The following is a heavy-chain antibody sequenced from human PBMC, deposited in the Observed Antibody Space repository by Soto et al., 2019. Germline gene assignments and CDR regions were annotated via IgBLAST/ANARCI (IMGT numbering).Heavy chain of an antibody. J-gene: IGHJ6*02. CDR1: GFTFSSYW. D-gene: IGHD3-9*01. CDR2: IKQDGSEK. CDR3: ARSRGDYDILTGYYPLLYYYYGMDV. Sequence: GGSLRLSCAASGFTFSSYWMSWVRRAPGKGLEWVANIKQDGSEKYYVDSVKGRFTISRDNAKNSLYLQMNSLRAEDTAVYYCARSRGDYDILTGYYPLLYYYYGMDVWGQGXTVTVPS. V-gene: IGHV3-7*01.